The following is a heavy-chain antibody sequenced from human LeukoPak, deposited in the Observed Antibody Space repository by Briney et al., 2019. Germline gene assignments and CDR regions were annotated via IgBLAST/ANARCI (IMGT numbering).Heavy chain of an antibody. CDR2: IKQDGSEK. CDR1: GFTLSSYW. D-gene: IGHD2-2*01. V-gene: IGHV3-7*01. J-gene: IGHJ4*02. CDR3: ARDSPQLGYFDY. Sequence: GGSLRLSCAASGFTLSSYWMSWVRQAPGKGLEWVANIKQDGSEKYYVDSVKGRFTISRDNAKNSLYLQMNSLRAEDTAVYYCARDSPQLGYFDYWGQGTLVTVSS.